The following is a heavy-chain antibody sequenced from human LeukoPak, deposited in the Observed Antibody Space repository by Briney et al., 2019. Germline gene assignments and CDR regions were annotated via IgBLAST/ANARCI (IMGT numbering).Heavy chain of an antibody. V-gene: IGHV5-51*01. CDR3: ARLYYYDSSGYYSGRAFDI. J-gene: IGHJ3*02. D-gene: IGHD3-22*01. Sequence: GESLKISCKGSGYSFTSYWIGWVRQMPGKGLEWMGIIYPGDSDTRYSPSFQGQVTISADESISTAYLQWSSLKASDTAMYYCARLYYYDSSGYYSGRAFDIWGQGTMVTVSS. CDR2: IYPGDSDT. CDR1: GYSFTSYW.